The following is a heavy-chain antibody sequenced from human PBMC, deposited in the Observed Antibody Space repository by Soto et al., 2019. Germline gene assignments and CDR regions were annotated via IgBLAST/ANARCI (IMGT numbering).Heavy chain of an antibody. J-gene: IGHJ5*02. CDR1: GFTFSSYA. D-gene: IGHD6-13*01. CDR3: AKGGGQQLGYANWFDP. CDR2: ISGSGGST. Sequence: GGSLRLSCAASGFTFSSYAMSWVRQAPGKGLEWVSAISGSGGSTYYADSVKGRFTISRDNSKNTLYLQMNSLRAEDTAVYYCAKGGGQQLGYANWFDPWGQGTLVTVSS. V-gene: IGHV3-23*01.